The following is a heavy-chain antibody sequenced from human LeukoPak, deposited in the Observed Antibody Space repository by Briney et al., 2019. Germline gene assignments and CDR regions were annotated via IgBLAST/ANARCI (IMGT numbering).Heavy chain of an antibody. J-gene: IGHJ4*02. V-gene: IGHV1-2*02. CDR2: IKADSGDT. CDR1: GYIFTAYY. CDR3: TRIGDGYPY. Sequence: ASVNVSCKASGYIFTAYYLHWVRQAPGQGPEWMGWIKADSGDTNYARKFQGRVTMTRDTSITTVYMELSSLTSDDTAVYYCTRIGDGYPYWGQGSLVTVSS. D-gene: IGHD5-24*01.